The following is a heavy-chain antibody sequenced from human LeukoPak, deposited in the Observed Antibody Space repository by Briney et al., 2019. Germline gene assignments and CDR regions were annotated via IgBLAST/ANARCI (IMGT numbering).Heavy chain of an antibody. J-gene: IGHJ5*02. CDR3: AREPGYCSGGSCYGGWFDP. Sequence: PSETLSLTCAVYGGSFSDHYWSWFRQPPGKGLEWIGEINPRGSTIYIPSLKSRVTISVDTSKNQFSLNLSSVTAADTAVYYCAREPGYCSGGSCYGGWFDPWGQGTLVTVSS. CDR1: GGSFSDHY. D-gene: IGHD2-15*01. CDR2: INPRGST. V-gene: IGHV4-34*01.